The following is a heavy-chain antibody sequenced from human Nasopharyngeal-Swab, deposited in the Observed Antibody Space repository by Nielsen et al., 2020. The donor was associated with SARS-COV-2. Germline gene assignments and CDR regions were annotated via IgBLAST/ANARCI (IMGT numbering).Heavy chain of an antibody. CDR2: IYYSGST. Sequence: WIRQPPVKELEWIGSIYYSGSTYYNPSLKSRGTISVDTSKNQFSLKLSSVTAADTAVYYCARRETMITFGGVVAYDYGMDVWGQGTTVTVSS. CDR3: ARRETMITFGGVVAYDYGMDV. D-gene: IGHD3-16*02. J-gene: IGHJ6*02. V-gene: IGHV4-39*01.